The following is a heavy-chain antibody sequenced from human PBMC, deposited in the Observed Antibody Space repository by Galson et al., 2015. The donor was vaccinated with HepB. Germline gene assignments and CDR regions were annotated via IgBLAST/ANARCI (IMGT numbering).Heavy chain of an antibody. J-gene: IGHJ4*02. Sequence: SVKVSCKVSGYSLTELSVHWVRQAPGKGLEWLGGFNPEDGERIYTQKFQGRVTMTEDTSTDTAYMELSSLRSEDTAVYYCATKKYYYDSSDYATLDYWGQGTLVTVSS. D-gene: IGHD3-22*01. CDR3: ATKKYYYDSSDYATLDY. V-gene: IGHV1-24*01. CDR1: GYSLTELS. CDR2: FNPEDGER.